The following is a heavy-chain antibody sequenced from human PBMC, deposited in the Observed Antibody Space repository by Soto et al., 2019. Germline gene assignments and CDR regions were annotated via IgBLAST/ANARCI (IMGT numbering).Heavy chain of an antibody. J-gene: IGHJ4*02. V-gene: IGHV1-3*01. CDR1: GHTFTNYA. CDR3: ARGLTIFAVLSPLGY. CDR2: INAGNGNT. D-gene: IGHD3-3*01. Sequence: ASVKVSCKTSGHTFTNYAIHWVRQAPGQRLEWMGWINAGNGNTKYSEKFQGRVTITRDTSASTAYMELSSLRFEDTAVYYCARGLTIFAVLSPLGYWGQGTLVTVS.